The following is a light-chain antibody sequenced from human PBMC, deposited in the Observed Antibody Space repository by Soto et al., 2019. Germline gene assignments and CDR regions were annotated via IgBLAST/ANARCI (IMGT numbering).Light chain of an antibody. CDR3: QQRSNWPPKIT. Sequence: IGVAQSAATLSLSPGERATLSCRASQSVSIYLAWYQQKPGQAPRLLIYDASNRATGIPARFSGSGSGTDFTLTISSLEPEDFAVYYCQQRSNWPPKITFGQGTRLEIK. CDR2: DAS. V-gene: IGKV3-11*01. CDR1: QSVSIY. J-gene: IGKJ5*01.